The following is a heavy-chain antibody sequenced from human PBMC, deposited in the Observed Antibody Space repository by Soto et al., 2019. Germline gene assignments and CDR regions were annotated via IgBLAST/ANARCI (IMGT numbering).Heavy chain of an antibody. Sequence: SETLSLTCTVSGGSISCSSYYWGWIRQPPGKGLEWIGSIYYSGSTYYNPSLKSRVTISVDTSKNQFSLKLSSVTAADTAVYYCGRGGYYDFLTGYYTFIFDYGGQEPRVTVS. CDR2: IYYSGST. V-gene: IGHV4-39*01. D-gene: IGHD3-9*01. CDR3: GRGGYYDFLTGYYTFIFDY. CDR1: GGSISCSSYY. J-gene: IGHJ4*02.